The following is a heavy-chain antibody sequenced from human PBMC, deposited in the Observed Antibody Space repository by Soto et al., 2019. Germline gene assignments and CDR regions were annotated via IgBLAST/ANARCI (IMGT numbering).Heavy chain of an antibody. Sequence: GESLKISCAASGFTFSSYAMSWVRQAQGKGLEWVSAISGSGGSTYYADSVKGRFTISRDNSKNTLYLQMNSLRAEDTAVYYCAKEGCSSTSCPQGFDYWGQGTLVTVSS. CDR3: AKEGCSSTSCPQGFDY. V-gene: IGHV3-23*01. CDR1: GFTFSSYA. J-gene: IGHJ4*02. D-gene: IGHD2-2*01. CDR2: ISGSGGST.